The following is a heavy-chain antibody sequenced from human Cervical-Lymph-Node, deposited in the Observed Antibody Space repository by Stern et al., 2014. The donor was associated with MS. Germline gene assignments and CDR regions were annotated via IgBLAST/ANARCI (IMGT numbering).Heavy chain of an antibody. Sequence: VHLVESGAEVKKPGSSVKVSCKASGGTFSSYAISWVRQAPGQGLEWMGGIIPIFGTANYAQKFQGRVTITADESTSTAYMELSSLRSEDTAVYYCARVEIVAASYYYYGMDVWGQGTTVTVSS. J-gene: IGHJ6*02. D-gene: IGHD5-12*01. CDR3: ARVEIVAASYYYYGMDV. V-gene: IGHV1-69*01. CDR1: GGTFSSYA. CDR2: IIPIFGTA.